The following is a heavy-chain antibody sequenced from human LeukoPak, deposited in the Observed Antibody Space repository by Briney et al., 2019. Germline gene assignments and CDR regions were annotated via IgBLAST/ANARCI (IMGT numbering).Heavy chain of an antibody. Sequence: PGGSLRLSCAASGFTFSSYSMNWVRQAPGKGLEWVSYISSSSSTIYYADSVKGRFTISRDNAKNSLYLQMNSLRAEDTAVYYCARVPFRFRGSGSYLVGYFDYWGQGTLVTVSS. J-gene: IGHJ4*02. V-gene: IGHV3-48*04. D-gene: IGHD3-10*01. CDR1: GFTFSSYS. CDR3: ARVPFRFRGSGSYLVGYFDY. CDR2: ISSSSSTI.